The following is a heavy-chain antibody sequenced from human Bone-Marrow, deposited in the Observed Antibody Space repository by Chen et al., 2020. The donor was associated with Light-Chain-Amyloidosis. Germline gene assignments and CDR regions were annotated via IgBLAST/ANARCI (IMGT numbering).Heavy chain of an antibody. V-gene: IGHV5-51*01. J-gene: IGHJ4*02. D-gene: IGHD5-12*01. Sequence: EVQLEQSGPEVKKPGESLKSYCKGSGYTFPNYWIGWVRQMPGKGLEWMGVIYPDDSEARYSPALEVQVTISADKSITTAYLQWRSLKASDTAMYYCARRRDGYNFDYWGQGTLVTVSS. CDR3: ARRRDGYNFDY. CDR2: IYPDDSEA. CDR1: GYTFPNYW.